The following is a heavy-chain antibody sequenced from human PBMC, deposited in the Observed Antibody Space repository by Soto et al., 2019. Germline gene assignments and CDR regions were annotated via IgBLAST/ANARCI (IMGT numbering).Heavy chain of an antibody. CDR3: ARVDSSAVTFDY. V-gene: IGHV4-61*01. CDR2: IYYSGGT. CDR1: GGSVSSGSHY. Sequence: TSETLSLTCTVSGGSVSSGSHYWSWIRQPPGKGLEWIGYIYYSGGTNYNPSFKSRVTISVDTSKNQFSLKLSSVTAADTAVYYCARVDSSAVTFDYWGQGTLVTVSS. J-gene: IGHJ4*02. D-gene: IGHD3-22*01.